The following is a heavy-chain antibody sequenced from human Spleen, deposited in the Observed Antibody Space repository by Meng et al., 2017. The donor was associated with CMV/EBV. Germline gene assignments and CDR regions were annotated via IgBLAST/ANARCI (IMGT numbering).Heavy chain of an antibody. CDR1: YGSVSSGSYY. D-gene: IGHD3-10*01. J-gene: IGHJ6*02. V-gene: IGHV4-61*01. CDR3: ARDQSGIGGPYSYNGMDV. Sequence: SETLSLTCTVSYGSVSSGSYYWSWIRQPPGKGLEWIGYIYYSGSTNYNPSLESRVTISLDTSKNQFSLRLSSVTAADTAVYYCARDQSGIGGPYSYNGMDVWGQGTTVTVSS. CDR2: IYYSGST.